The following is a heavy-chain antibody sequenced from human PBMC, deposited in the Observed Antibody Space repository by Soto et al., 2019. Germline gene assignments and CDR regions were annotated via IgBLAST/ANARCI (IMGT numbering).Heavy chain of an antibody. J-gene: IGHJ4*02. CDR3: ARRFFDLGSAFDF. CDR1: GDSVSNKNTA. CDR2: TYYRSKWYN. D-gene: IGHD3-10*01. Sequence: SQTLSLTCVISGDSVSNKNTAWNWIRQSPSGGLEWLGRTYYRSKWYNDYATSMKSRKTISPDTSKNQFSLHLNSVTPEDTAVYFCARRFFDLGSAFDFWGQGTPVTVSS. V-gene: IGHV6-1*01.